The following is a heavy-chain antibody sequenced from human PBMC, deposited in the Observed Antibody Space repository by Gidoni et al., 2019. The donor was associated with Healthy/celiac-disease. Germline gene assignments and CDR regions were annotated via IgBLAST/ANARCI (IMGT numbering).Heavy chain of an antibody. CDR3: MFDFWNPSWGMDV. V-gene: IGHV3-49*03. J-gene: IGHJ6*02. Sequence: EVQLVESGGGLVQPGRSLRLSCTASGFTFGDYAMSWFRQAPGKGLEWVGFIRSKAYGGTTEYAASVKGRFTISRDDSKSIAYLQMNSLKTEDTAVYYCMFDFWNPSWGMDVWGQGTTVTVSS. CDR1: GFTFGDYA. D-gene: IGHD3-3*01. CDR2: IRSKAYGGTT.